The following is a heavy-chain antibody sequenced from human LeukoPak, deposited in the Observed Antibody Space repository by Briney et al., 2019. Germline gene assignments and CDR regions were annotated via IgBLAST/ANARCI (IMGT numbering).Heavy chain of an antibody. CDR1: GFTFSSYS. D-gene: IGHD3-10*01. CDR3: TTNYYGSGNCDY. Sequence: GGSLRLSCAASGFTFSSYSMNWVRQAPGKGLEWVGRIKTKTDGGTTDYAAPVKGRFTISRDDSKNTLYLQMNSLKTEDTAVYYCTTNYYGSGNCDYWGQGTLVTVSS. J-gene: IGHJ4*02. CDR2: IKTKTDGGTT. V-gene: IGHV3-15*07.